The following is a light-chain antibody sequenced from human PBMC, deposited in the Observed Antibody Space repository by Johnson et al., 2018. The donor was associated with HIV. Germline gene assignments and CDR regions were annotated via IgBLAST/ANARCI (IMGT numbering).Light chain of an antibody. CDR1: SSNIGNNY. Sequence: QSVLTQPPSVSAAPGQKVTISCSGSSSNIGNNYVSWYQQLPGTAPKLLIYENNKRPSGIPDRFSDSKSGTSATLGITGLQTGDAADHYCATWDTSLSAGGVFGTGTKVTVL. J-gene: IGLJ1*01. V-gene: IGLV1-51*02. CDR2: ENN. CDR3: ATWDTSLSAGGV.